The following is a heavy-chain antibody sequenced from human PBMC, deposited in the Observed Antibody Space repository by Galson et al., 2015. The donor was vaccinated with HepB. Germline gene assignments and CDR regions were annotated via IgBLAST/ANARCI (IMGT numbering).Heavy chain of an antibody. V-gene: IGHV1-69*08. CDR1: GGTFGRYN. CDR3: AVGFGDYFNNWLDL. D-gene: IGHD2/OR15-2a*01. CDR2: ITPNDGTP. J-gene: IGHJ5*02. Sequence: SVKVSCKASGGTFGRYNINWVRQAPGQGLEWMGKITPNDGTPSYAQKFQGRVTIAVDKFTTTSYMELSSLRSGDTAVYYCAVGFGDYFNNWLDLWGQGTLVTVSS.